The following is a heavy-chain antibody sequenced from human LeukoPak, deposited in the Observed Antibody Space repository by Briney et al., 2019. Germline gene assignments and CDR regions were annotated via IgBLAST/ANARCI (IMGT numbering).Heavy chain of an antibody. CDR2: INPKSGGT. V-gene: IGHV1-2*02. Sequence: ASVRVSCKASGYTFSDYYIHWVRQAPGQGLEWMGWINPKSGGTNYAQKFQGRVTMTRDTSVTTVYMELSRLTSDDTAVYYCAGDQDSYGYGVDYWGQGSLVTVSS. D-gene: IGHD5-18*01. CDR3: AGDQDSYGYGVDY. J-gene: IGHJ4*02. CDR1: GYTFSDYY.